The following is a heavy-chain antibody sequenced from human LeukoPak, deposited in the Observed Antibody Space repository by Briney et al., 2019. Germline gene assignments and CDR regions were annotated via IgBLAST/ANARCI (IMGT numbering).Heavy chain of an antibody. CDR3: AKDGGTGTLDY. CDR2: ISYDGSNK. V-gene: IGHV3-30*18. Sequence: GGSLRLSCAASGFTFSSYGMHWVRQAPGKGLERVAVISYDGSNKYYADSVKGRFTISRDNSKNTLYLQMNSLRAEDTAVYYCAKDGGTGTLDYWGQGTLVTVSS. D-gene: IGHD1-7*01. CDR1: GFTFSSYG. J-gene: IGHJ4*02.